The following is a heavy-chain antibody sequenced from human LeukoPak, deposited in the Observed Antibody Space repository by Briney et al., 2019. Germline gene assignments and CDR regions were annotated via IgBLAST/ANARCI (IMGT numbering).Heavy chain of an antibody. J-gene: IGHJ4*02. D-gene: IGHD5-12*01. CDR3: ARDSGYGVDY. Sequence: PSETLSLTCTVSGGSISSYYWSWIRQPPGKGLEWIGYIYYSGSTNYNPSLKSRVTISVDTSKNQFSLKLSSVTAADTAVYYCARDSGYGVDYWGPGNPGHRLL. CDR2: IYYSGST. CDR1: GGSISSYY. V-gene: IGHV4-59*01.